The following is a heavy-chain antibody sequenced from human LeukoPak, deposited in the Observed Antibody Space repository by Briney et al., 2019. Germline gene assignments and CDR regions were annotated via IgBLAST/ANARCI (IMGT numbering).Heavy chain of an antibody. V-gene: IGHV5-51*01. CDR2: IYPGDSNI. Sequence: GEGLKISSKGSGYSSTSYCFWWLRRRPARGLEGLRFIYPGDSNIRYNPSFKGQVTVSADTSISTTYLQWSSLKSSDTAMYYCVRHYYGWGSPRAAYFQHWGQGTLVTVSS. J-gene: IGHJ1*01. CDR3: VRHYYGWGSPRAAYFQH. CDR1: GYSSTSYC. D-gene: IGHD3-10*01.